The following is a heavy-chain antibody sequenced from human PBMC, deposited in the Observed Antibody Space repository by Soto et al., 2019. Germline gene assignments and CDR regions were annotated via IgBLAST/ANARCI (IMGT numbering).Heavy chain of an antibody. CDR3: AQTGRDYYDSSGYYAIFDY. Sequence: PSETLSLTCTVSGGSVSSSSYYWGWIRQPPGKGLEWIGSIYYSGSTYYNPSLKSRVTISVDTSKNQFSLKLSSVTAADTAVYYCAQTGRDYYDSSGYYAIFDYWGQGTLVTVSS. V-gene: IGHV4-39*01. CDR1: GGSVSSSSYY. J-gene: IGHJ4*02. D-gene: IGHD3-22*01. CDR2: IYYSGST.